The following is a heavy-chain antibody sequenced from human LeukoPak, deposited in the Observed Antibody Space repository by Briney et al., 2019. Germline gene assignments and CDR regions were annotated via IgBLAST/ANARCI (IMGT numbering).Heavy chain of an antibody. D-gene: IGHD2-2*01. CDR2: TNPNSGGT. CDR3: ARIPDHQYNYYYMDV. CDR1: GYTFTGYY. V-gene: IGHV1-2*02. Sequence: ASVKVSCKASGYTFTGYYMHWVRQAPGQGLEWMGWTNPNSGGTNYAQKFQGRVTMTRDTSISTAYMELSRLRSNDTAVYYCARIPDHQYNYYYMDVWGKGTTVTVSS. J-gene: IGHJ6*03.